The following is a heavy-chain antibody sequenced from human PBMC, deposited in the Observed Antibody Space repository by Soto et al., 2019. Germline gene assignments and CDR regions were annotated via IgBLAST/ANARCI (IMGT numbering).Heavy chain of an antibody. CDR1: GFTFSSYA. CDR2: ISYDGSNK. J-gene: IGHJ4*02. V-gene: IGHV3-30-3*01. Sequence: PGGSLRLSCAASGFTFSSYAMHWVRQAPGKGLEWVAVISYDGSNKYYADSVKGRFTISRDNSKNTLYLQMNSLRAEDTAVYYCARVRSQSSGFYYWGQGTLVTVSS. D-gene: IGHD6-19*01. CDR3: ARVRSQSSGFYY.